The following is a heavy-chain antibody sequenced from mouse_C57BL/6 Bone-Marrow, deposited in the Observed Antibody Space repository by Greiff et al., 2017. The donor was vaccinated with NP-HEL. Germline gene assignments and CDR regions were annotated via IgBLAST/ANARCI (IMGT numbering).Heavy chain of an antibody. V-gene: IGHV1-80*01. CDR2: IYPGDGDT. CDR1: GYAFSSYW. Sequence: VKLVESGAELVKPGASVKISCKASGYAFSSYWMNWVKQRPGKGLEWIGQIYPGDGDTNYNGKFKGKATLTADKSSSTAYMQLSSLTSEDSAVYVCATDYYGSNDYWGQGTTLTVSS. CDR3: ATDYYGSNDY. J-gene: IGHJ2*01. D-gene: IGHD1-1*01.